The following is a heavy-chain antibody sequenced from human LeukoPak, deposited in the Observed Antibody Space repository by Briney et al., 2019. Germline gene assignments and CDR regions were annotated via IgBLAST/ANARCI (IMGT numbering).Heavy chain of an antibody. CDR3: ARQFYAGYYYYMDV. Sequence: VESLKISCKGSGYSFTSYWIAWVRQMPGKGLEWMGSIYPGDSETTYSPSFQGQVTISADKSISTAYLQWSSLKASDTAMYYCARQFYAGYYYYMDVWGKGTTVTISS. V-gene: IGHV5-51*01. D-gene: IGHD2/OR15-2a*01. CDR2: IYPGDSET. CDR1: GYSFTSYW. J-gene: IGHJ6*03.